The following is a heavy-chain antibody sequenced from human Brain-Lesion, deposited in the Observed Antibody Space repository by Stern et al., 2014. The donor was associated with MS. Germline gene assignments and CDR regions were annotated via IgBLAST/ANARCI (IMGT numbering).Heavy chain of an antibody. Sequence: EVQLVESGGGVVQPGRSLRLSCEASGFSFEDHGMHWVRQAPGKGMEGVAGITWDRGTIAYADSVKGRFTISRDDAKNSLYLHMNGLRAEDTALYYCAKDMMDYFGSGTFGSFDHWGQGTLVTVSS. CDR2: ITWDRGTI. V-gene: IGHV3-9*01. CDR1: GFSFEDHG. CDR3: AKDMMDYFGSGTFGSFDH. D-gene: IGHD3-10*01. J-gene: IGHJ4*02.